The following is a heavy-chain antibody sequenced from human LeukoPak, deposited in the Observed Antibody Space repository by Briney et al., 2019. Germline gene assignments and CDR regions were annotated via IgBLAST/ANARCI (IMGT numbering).Heavy chain of an antibody. V-gene: IGHV4-61*02. Sequence: SETLSLTCIVSGGSISRGSYYWNWIRQPAGKGLEWMGRIYNSGSTNYNPSLKSRVTISTDMSKNQLSLQLSSVTAADTAVYYCARQTFGDLYFDSWGQGTLVIVSS. CDR1: GGSISRGSYY. J-gene: IGHJ4*02. CDR2: IYNSGST. D-gene: IGHD3-10*01. CDR3: ARQTFGDLYFDS.